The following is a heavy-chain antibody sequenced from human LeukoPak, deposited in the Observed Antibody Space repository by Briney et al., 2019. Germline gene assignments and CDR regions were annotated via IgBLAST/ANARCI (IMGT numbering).Heavy chain of an antibody. D-gene: IGHD6-13*01. J-gene: IGHJ4*02. CDR3: ARAGRIAAAGQFDY. CDR1: GGSISSYY. V-gene: IGHV4-59*01. CDR2: IYYSGST. Sequence: SETLSLTCTVSGGSISSYYWSWIRQPPGKGLEWIGYIYYSGSTNYNPSLKSRVTISVDTSKNQFSLKLSSVTAADTAVYYCARAGRIAAAGQFDYWGQGTLVTVSS.